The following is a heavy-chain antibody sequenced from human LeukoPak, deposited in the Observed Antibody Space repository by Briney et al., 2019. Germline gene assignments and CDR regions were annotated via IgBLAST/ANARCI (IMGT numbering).Heavy chain of an antibody. CDR1: GFTFRSHA. CDR2: IYENGGTT. Sequence: GGFLRLSCVGSGFTFRSHAMSWVRQAPEKGLEFVSGIYENGGTTYCADSVKGRFSISRDNSKNTLYLQMDSLRGEDTAVYYCAKDFRIGYSAHFDYWGQGALVTVSS. V-gene: IGHV3-23*01. CDR3: AKDFRIGYSAHFDY. J-gene: IGHJ4*02. D-gene: IGHD2-21*01.